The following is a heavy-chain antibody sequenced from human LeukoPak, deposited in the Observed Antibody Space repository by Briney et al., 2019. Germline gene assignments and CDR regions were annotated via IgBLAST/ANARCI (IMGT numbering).Heavy chain of an antibody. V-gene: IGHV3-11*01. D-gene: IGHD6-13*01. CDR1: GFIFSDYY. J-gene: IGHJ4*02. Sequence: PGGSLRLSRAASGFIFSDYYMSWIRQAPGKGLEWISYVSDGGSTKYYADSVKGRFTISRDNDKNSLLLQMDSLRVEDTAIYYCARETGSTWNAPIDYWGQGILVTVSS. CDR2: VSDGGSTK. CDR3: ARETGSTWNAPIDY.